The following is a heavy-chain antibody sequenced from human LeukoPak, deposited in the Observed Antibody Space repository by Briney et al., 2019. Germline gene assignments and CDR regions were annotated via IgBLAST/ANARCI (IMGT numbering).Heavy chain of an antibody. Sequence: ASVTVSCKASGYTFTSYGISWVRHAPGQGLEWMGWISAYNGNTNYAQKLQGRVTMTTDTSTSTAYVELRSLRSDDTAVYYCARDVGNSLDYWGQGTLVTVSS. V-gene: IGHV1-18*01. D-gene: IGHD4-23*01. CDR1: GYTFTSYG. CDR2: ISAYNGNT. J-gene: IGHJ4*02. CDR3: ARDVGNSLDY.